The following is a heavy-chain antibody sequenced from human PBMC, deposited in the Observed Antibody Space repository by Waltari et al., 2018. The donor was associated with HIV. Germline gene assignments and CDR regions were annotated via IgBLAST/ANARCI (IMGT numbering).Heavy chain of an antibody. CDR1: EFTFNNYW. V-gene: IGHV3-7*01. J-gene: IGHJ4*02. D-gene: IGHD3-22*01. CDR2: IKQDEREK. Sequence: EVQLVESGGGLVQPRGSLRLSCAASEFTFNNYWMTWVRQAPGKGLEGVANIKQDEREKYYVDSVKGRFTISRDNAKNSLFLQMNSLRAEDTAVYYCAREALYDSSGYYFDYWGQGTLVTVSS. CDR3: AREALYDSSGYYFDY.